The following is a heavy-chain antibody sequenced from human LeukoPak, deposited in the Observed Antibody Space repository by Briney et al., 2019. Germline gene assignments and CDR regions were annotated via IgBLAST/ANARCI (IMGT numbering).Heavy chain of an antibody. CDR1: GGTFSSYA. D-gene: IGHD1-26*01. J-gene: IGHJ4*02. V-gene: IGHV1-69*04. CDR3: AREPLVEALDY. CDR2: IIPILGIA. Sequence: GASVKVSCKASGGTFSSYAISWVRQAPGQGLEWMGRIIPILGIANYAQKFQGRVTITADKSTSTAYMELSSLRSEDTAVYYCAREPLVEALDYWGQGTLVTVSS.